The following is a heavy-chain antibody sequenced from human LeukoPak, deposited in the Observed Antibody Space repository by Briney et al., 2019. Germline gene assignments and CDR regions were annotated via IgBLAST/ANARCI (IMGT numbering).Heavy chain of an antibody. Sequence: ASVKVSCKASGYTFTSYGISWVRQAPGQGLEWMGIINPTGGSTNYAQKFQGRVTMTRDVSTSTVYMELSSLRSEDTAVYYCARDRGTYSSPSGFDYWGQGTLVTVSS. CDR2: INPTGGST. CDR1: GYTFTSYG. D-gene: IGHD6-6*01. CDR3: ARDRGTYSSPSGFDY. J-gene: IGHJ4*02. V-gene: IGHV1-46*01.